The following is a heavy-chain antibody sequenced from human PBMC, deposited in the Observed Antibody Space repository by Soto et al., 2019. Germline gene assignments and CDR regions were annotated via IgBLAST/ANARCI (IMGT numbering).Heavy chain of an antibody. J-gene: IGHJ3*02. CDR1: GGSISSYY. V-gene: IGHV4-59*01. CDR2: IYYSGST. D-gene: IGHD3-3*01. Sequence: PSETLSLTCTVSGGSISSYYWSWIRQPPGKGLEWIGYIYYSGSTNYNPSLKSRVTISVDTSKNQFSLKLSSVTAADTAVYYCARLTYYDFWSGRSPDAFDIWGQGTMVTVS. CDR3: ARLTYYDFWSGRSPDAFDI.